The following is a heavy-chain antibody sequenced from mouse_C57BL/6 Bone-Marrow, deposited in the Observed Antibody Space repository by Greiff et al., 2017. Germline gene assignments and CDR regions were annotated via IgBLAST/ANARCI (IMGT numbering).Heavy chain of an antibody. CDR3: ARGGLRREYYFDY. CDR2: IYPGSGST. J-gene: IGHJ2*01. CDR1: GYTFTSYW. D-gene: IGHD2-4*01. Sequence: QVQLQQSGAELVKPGASVKMSCKASGYTFTSYWITWVKQRPGQGLEWIGDIYPGSGSTNYNEKFKSKATLTVDTSSSTASMQLSSLTSEDSAVYYCARGGLRREYYFDYWGQGTTLTVSS. V-gene: IGHV1-55*01.